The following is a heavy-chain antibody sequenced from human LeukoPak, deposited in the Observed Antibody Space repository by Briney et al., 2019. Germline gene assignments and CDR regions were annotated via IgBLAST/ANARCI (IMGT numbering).Heavy chain of an antibody. CDR2: IKQDGSEK. CDR3: ARDWSGYDCSFDY. J-gene: IGHJ4*02. D-gene: IGHD5-12*01. V-gene: IGHV3-7*01. Sequence: GGSLRLSCAASGFTFSSYWMSWVRQAPGKGLEWVANIKQDGSEKYYVDSVKGRFTISRDNAKNSLYLQMNSLRAEDTAVYYCARDWSGYDCSFDYWGQGTLVTVSS. CDR1: GFTFSSYW.